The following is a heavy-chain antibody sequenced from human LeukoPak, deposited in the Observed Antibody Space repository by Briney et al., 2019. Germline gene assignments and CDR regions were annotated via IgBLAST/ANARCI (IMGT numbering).Heavy chain of an antibody. CDR3: SKAGDTNYYRYGDY. V-gene: IGHV3-23*01. D-gene: IGHD5-18*01. CDR1: GFTFSTYG. CDR2: ISGSGGST. J-gene: IGHJ4*02. Sequence: AGGTLRLSCAASGFTFSTYGMSWVRQAPGKGLEWVSAISGSGGSTYYADSVKGRFTISRDNAKNTLYLQMNNLRGEDTALYYCSKAGDTNYYRYGDYWGQGTLVTVSS.